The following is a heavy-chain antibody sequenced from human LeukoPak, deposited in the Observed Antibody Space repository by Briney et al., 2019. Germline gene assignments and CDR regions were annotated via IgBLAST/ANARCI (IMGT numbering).Heavy chain of an antibody. D-gene: IGHD2-21*02. CDR3: ANGPSRVTEQNFGDAFDI. Sequence: TGGSLRLSCAASGFTFSSYGMHWVRQAPGKGLEWVAFIRYDGSNKYYADSVKGRFTISRDNSKNTLYLQMKSLGAEDTAVYYCANGPSRVTEQNFGDAFDIWGQGTMVTVSS. V-gene: IGHV3-30*02. J-gene: IGHJ3*02. CDR1: GFTFSSYG. CDR2: IRYDGSNK.